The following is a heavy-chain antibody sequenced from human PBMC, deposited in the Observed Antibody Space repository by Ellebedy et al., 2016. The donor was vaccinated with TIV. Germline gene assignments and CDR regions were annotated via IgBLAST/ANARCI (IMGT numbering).Heavy chain of an antibody. V-gene: IGHV4-39*01. CDR3: ARHPNAGWILSAIDY. Sequence: MPGGSLRLSCTVSGGSISSSSYYWGWIRQPPGKGLEWIGSIYYSGSTYYNPSLKSRVTISVDTSKNQFSLKLSSVTAADTAVYYCARHPNAGWILSAIDYWGQGTLVTVSS. D-gene: IGHD2-2*03. J-gene: IGHJ4*02. CDR1: GGSISSSSYY. CDR2: IYYSGST.